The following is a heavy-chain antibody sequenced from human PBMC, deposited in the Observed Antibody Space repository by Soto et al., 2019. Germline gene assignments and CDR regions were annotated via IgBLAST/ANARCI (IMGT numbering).Heavy chain of an antibody. CDR2: IIPIFGTA. CDR3: ARFYYDFWSGYLSHYGMDV. V-gene: IGHV1-69*13. J-gene: IGHJ6*02. Sequence: SVKVSCKASGGTFSSYAISWVRQAPGQGLEWMGGIIPIFGTANYAQKFQGRVTITADESTSTAYMELSSLRSEDTAVYCCARFYYDFWSGYLSHYGMDVWGQGTTVTVSS. CDR1: GGTFSSYA. D-gene: IGHD3-3*01.